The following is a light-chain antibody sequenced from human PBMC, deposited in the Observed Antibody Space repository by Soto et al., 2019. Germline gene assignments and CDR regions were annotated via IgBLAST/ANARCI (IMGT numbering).Light chain of an antibody. CDR1: RSVSSRY. V-gene: IGKV3-20*01. J-gene: IGKJ1*01. CDR2: GAS. Sequence: EIVLTQSPGTLSLSPGERATLSCRASRSVSSRYLAWYQQKPGQAPRLLIYGASSRATGIPDRFSGSGSGTDFTLTISRLEPEDFALYYCQQSGSSTWTFGQGTKVEIK. CDR3: QQSGSSTWT.